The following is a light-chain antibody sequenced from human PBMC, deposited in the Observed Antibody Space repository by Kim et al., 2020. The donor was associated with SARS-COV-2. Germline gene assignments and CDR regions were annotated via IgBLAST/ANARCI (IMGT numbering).Light chain of an antibody. CDR2: DTS. CDR3: QQYANQYT. V-gene: IGKV1-33*01. CDR1: QDINNY. Sequence: LSASVGDRLTITCQASQDINNYLNWYQQKPGKAPKLLIYDTSNLETGVPSRFSGSGSATDFTFTISSLQPEDTATYYCQQYANQYTFGQETKLEI. J-gene: IGKJ2*01.